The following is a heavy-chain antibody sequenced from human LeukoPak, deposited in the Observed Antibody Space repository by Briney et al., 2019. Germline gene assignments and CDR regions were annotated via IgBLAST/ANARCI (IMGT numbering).Heavy chain of an antibody. D-gene: IGHD2-21*01. CDR3: ARATVVVIAIPT. CDR1: GGSFSGYY. V-gene: IGHV4-34*01. J-gene: IGHJ4*02. CDR2: INHSGST. Sequence: PSETLSLTCAVYGGSFSGYYWSGIRQPPGKGLEWIGEINHSGSTNYNPSLKSRVTISVDTSKNQFSLKLSSVTAADTAVYYCARATVVVIAIPTWGQGTLVTVSS.